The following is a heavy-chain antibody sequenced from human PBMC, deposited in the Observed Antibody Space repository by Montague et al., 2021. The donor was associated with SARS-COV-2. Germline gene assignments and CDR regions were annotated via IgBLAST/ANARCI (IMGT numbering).Heavy chain of an antibody. J-gene: IGHJ5*02. V-gene: IGHV4-59*12. Sequence: SETLSLTCTVSGGAISSYYWSWIRQPPGKGLEWIGYTYYSGSTNYNPSLKSRVTISVDTSKNQFSLKLSSVTAADTAVYYCAREDYSNAWFDPWGQGTLVTVSS. D-gene: IGHD4-11*01. CDR1: GGAISSYY. CDR2: TYYSGST. CDR3: AREDYSNAWFDP.